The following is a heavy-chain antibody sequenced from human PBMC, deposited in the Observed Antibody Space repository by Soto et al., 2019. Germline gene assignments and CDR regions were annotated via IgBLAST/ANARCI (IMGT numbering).Heavy chain of an antibody. CDR3: ASCIATGQLAR. V-gene: IGHV1-3*01. CDR2: INPDNGNT. J-gene: IGHJ5*02. Sequence: QVQLVQSGAEVKKPGASVKISCKASGYTFTRYTMNWVRQAPGQRLEWMGWINPDNGNTKSSQKFHDRVIITRETSASTVYMDLSSLRSEDTAVYYCASCIATGQLARWGQGSLVTVSS. CDR1: GYTFTRYT. D-gene: IGHD2-15*01.